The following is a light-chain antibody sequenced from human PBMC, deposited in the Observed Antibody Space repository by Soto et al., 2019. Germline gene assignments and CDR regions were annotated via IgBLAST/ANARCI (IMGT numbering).Light chain of an antibody. V-gene: IGKV1-33*01. CDR1: QDISNY. CDR3: QQFYDLPIT. J-gene: IGKJ1*01. CDR2: DAS. Sequence: DIQTTQSPSSLSASVGDRVTITCPASQDISNYLNWYQQKPGKAPKLLIYDASNLEAGVPSRFRGSGSGTDFTFTISSLQPDDSGTYYCQQFYDLPITFGQGTKVDIK.